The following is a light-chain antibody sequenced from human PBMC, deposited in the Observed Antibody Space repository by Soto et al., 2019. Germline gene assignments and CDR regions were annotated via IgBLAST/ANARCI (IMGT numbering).Light chain of an antibody. CDR3: QHIFSTRYT. J-gene: IGKJ2*01. CDR2: AAS. V-gene: IGKV1-39*01. Sequence: DIQMTQSPSSLSASVGDRVTITCRASQSITTYLNWYQHTPGKAPKLLIYAASTLQSGVPSRFSGSGSGTEFTLTISSLQPEDFATYYCQHIFSTRYTFGQGTKLQI. CDR1: QSITTY.